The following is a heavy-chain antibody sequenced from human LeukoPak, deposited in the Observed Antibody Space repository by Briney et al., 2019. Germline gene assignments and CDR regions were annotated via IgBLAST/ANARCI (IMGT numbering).Heavy chain of an antibody. V-gene: IGHV4-38-2*02. J-gene: IGHJ5*02. CDR1: GYSISSGYY. CDR3: ARDQTIYGSGSWFDP. CDR2: IYHSGST. D-gene: IGHD3-10*01. Sequence: PSETLSLTCTVSGYSISSGYYWGWIRQPPGKGLEWIGSIYHSGSTYYNPSLKSRVTISVDTSKNQFSLKLSSVTAADTAVYYCARDQTIYGSGSWFDPWGQGTLVTVSS.